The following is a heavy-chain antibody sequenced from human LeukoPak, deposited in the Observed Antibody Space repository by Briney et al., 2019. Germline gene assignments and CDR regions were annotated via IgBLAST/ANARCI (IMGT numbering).Heavy chain of an antibody. CDR1: GFTFSSYA. V-gene: IGHV3-23*01. CDR3: AKGRYSGYDIDAFDI. D-gene: IGHD5-12*01. J-gene: IGHJ3*02. CDR2: VNGSGGFT. Sequence: GGSLGLSCAASGFTFSSYAMTWVRQAPGKGLEWVANVNGSGGFTYHADSVKGRFTISRDNSKNTLFLQMNSLIVEDTAVYFCAKGRYSGYDIDAFDIWGQGTMVTVSS.